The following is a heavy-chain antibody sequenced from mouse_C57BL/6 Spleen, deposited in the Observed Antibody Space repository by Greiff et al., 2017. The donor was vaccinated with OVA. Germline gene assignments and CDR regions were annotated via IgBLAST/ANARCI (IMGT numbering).Heavy chain of an antibody. CDR3: ERGDGILYYAMDY. CDR1: GYTFTDHT. D-gene: IGHD2-1*01. V-gene: IGHV1-78*01. Sequence: VQLQQSDAELVKPGASVKISCKVSGYTFTDHTIHWMKQRPEQGLEWIGYIYPRDGSTKYNEKFKGKATLTADKSSSTAYMQLNSLTSEDSAVYFWERGDGILYYAMDYWGQGTSVTVSS. J-gene: IGHJ4*01. CDR2: IYPRDGST.